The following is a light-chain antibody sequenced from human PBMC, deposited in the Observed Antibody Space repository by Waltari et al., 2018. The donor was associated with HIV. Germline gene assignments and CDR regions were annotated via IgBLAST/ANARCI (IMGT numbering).Light chain of an antibody. CDR1: QDINTF. CDR2: DAS. V-gene: IGKV1-33*01. CDR3: QQYDNLPPYT. J-gene: IGKJ2*01. Sequence: DIQMTQSPSSLSASVGDRVTITCQASQDINTFLTWYQHKPGTAPKLLIYDASHLETGVPSRFSGSGSGTDCSLTISSLQPEDTATYYCQQYDNLPPYTFGQGTKVEIK.